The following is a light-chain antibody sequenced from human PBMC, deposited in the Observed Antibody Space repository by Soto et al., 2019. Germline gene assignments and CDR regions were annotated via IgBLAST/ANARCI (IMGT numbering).Light chain of an antibody. CDR1: SSDVGAYNY. CDR2: EVS. CDR3: FSFTTDWTHV. V-gene: IGLV2-14*01. J-gene: IGLJ1*01. Sequence: QSVLTQPASASGSPGQSITISCTGTSSDVGAYNYVSWFQQHPGKAPTLIISEVSNRPSGVSNRFSGSKSGNAASLTISGLQAEDEADYFCFSFTTDWTHVFGTGTKVTVL.